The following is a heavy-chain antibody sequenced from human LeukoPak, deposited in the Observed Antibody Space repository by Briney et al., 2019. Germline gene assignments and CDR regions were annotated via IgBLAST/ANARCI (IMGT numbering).Heavy chain of an antibody. Sequence: SETLSLTCAVYGGSFSGYYWSWIRQPPGKGLEWIGEINYSGSTNYNPSLKSRVTISVDTSKNQFSLKLSSVTAADTAVYYCARGAGYDYYYYYYMDVWGKGTTVTVSS. V-gene: IGHV4-34*01. J-gene: IGHJ6*03. D-gene: IGHD5-12*01. CDR1: GGSFSGYY. CDR3: ARGAGYDYYYYYYMDV. CDR2: INYSGST.